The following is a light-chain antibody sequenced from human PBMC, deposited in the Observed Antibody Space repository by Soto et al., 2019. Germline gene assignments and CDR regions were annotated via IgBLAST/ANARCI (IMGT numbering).Light chain of an antibody. CDR3: QQYNNWPPIT. Sequence: EIVLTQSPDTLSLSPGESATLSCRASQSVRSSYLAWYQQTPGQTPRLLIYAASTRATGIPARFSGSGSGTEFTLTISSLQSEDFAVYYCQQYNNWPPITFGQGTRLEIK. CDR1: QSVRSSY. CDR2: AAS. V-gene: IGKV3D-15*01. J-gene: IGKJ5*01.